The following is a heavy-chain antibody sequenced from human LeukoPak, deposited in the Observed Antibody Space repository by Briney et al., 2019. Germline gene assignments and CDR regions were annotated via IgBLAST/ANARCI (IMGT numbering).Heavy chain of an antibody. CDR3: ATRGTGGSHFDG. J-gene: IGHJ4*02. CDR1: GFSFSSYQ. D-gene: IGHD1/OR15-1a*01. Sequence: GVTLTRSCAASGFSFSSYQMIWVRQAPGKGLEWISDIGGSGCPVYYADSVKGRFTISRDNAKNSLFLQRTTLTAEDTSVYYCATRGTGGSHFDGWGQPTPVSVS. CDR2: IGGSGCPV. V-gene: IGHV3-48*03.